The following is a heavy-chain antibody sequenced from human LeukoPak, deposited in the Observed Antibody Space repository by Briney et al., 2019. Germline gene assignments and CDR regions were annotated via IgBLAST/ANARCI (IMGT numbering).Heavy chain of an antibody. V-gene: IGHV3-7*01. J-gene: IGHJ6*03. CDR2: IKQDGSEK. Sequence: GGSLRLSCVASGFTFSSYWMGWVRQAPGKGLEWVVNIKQDGSEKYYVDSVKGRFTISRDNAKNSLYLQMNSLRVEDTAVYYCARRGLPDVWGKGTTVTVSS. CDR1: GFTFSSYW. D-gene: IGHD2-15*01. CDR3: ARRGLPDV.